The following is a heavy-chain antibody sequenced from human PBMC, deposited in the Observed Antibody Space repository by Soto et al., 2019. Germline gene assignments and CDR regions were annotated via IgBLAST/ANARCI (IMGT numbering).Heavy chain of an antibody. V-gene: IGHV4-39*01. CDR3: ARHLEERRMATTRFGD. Sequence: QLQLQESGPGLVKPSETLSLTCNVSGGSISGTTYYWAWIRQPPGKGPEWIGSIYYSGTTYYKSSLKSRVPISVDASNSQFALKVSGVTAAGTAGYYCARHLEERRMATTRFGDWGQGTLVTVSS. CDR1: GGSISGTTYY. CDR2: IYYSGTT. D-gene: IGHD3-16*01. J-gene: IGHJ4*02.